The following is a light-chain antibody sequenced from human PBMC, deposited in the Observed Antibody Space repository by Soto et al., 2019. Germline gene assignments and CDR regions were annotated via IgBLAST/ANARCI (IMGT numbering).Light chain of an antibody. V-gene: IGLV1-40*01. CDR2: TYS. CDR1: SYNIGAGYD. CDR3: QSYDTTVSGWV. Sequence: QSVLTQPPSVSGALGQRVTISCTGSSYNIGAGYDVHWYQQLPGTAPKFLIYTYSNRPSGVPDRFSGSKSGTSASLAITGLQAEDEADYYCQSYDTTVSGWVFGGGTKLTVL. J-gene: IGLJ3*02.